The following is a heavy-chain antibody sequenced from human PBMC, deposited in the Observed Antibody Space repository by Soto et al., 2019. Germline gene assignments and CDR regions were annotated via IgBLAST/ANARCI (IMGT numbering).Heavy chain of an antibody. J-gene: IGHJ4*02. V-gene: IGHV1-2*04. CDR1: GYTFTGYY. Sequence: QVQLVQSGAEVKKPGASVKVSCKASGYTFTGYYMHWVRQAPGQGLEWMGWINPNSGDTNYAQKFQGWVTMTRDTSISTAYMELRRLRSDDTAVYYCARDARGDEAPMDYWGQGTLVTVSS. CDR3: ARDARGDEAPMDY. D-gene: IGHD3-10*01. CDR2: INPNSGDT.